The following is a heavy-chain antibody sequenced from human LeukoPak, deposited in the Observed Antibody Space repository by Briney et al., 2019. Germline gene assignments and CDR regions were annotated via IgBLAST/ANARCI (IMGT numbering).Heavy chain of an antibody. V-gene: IGHV3-66*01. D-gene: IGHD6-13*01. J-gene: IGHJ6*02. CDR3: ARDVSSSWYYYGMDV. Sequence: PGGSLRLSCAASGFTVSSNYMTWVRQAPGKGLEWVTVIYSGGSTCYADSVKGRFTISRDNSKNTLYLQMNSLRAEDTAVYYCARDVSSSWYYYGMDVWGQGTTVTVSS. CDR1: GFTVSSNY. CDR2: IYSGGST.